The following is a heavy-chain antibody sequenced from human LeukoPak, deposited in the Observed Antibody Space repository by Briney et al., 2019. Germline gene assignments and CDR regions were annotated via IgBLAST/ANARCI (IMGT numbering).Heavy chain of an antibody. J-gene: IGHJ4*02. CDR1: GYTFTGYY. CDR2: INPNSGGT. CDR3: ARDRTRTGYSSGWYHDY. D-gene: IGHD6-19*01. Sequence: ASVKVSCKASGYTFTGYYMHWVRQAPGQGLEWMGWINPNSGGTNYAQTFQCRVTMTRDTSISTAYMELSRLRSDDTAVYYCARDRTRTGYSSGWYHDYWGQGTLVTVSS. V-gene: IGHV1-2*02.